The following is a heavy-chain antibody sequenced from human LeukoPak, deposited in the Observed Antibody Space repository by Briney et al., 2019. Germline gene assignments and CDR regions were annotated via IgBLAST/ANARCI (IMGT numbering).Heavy chain of an antibody. Sequence: PSETLSLTCTVSGYSISSGYYWGWIRQPPGKGLEWIGSIYHSGSTYYNPSLKSRVTISVDTSKNQFSLKLSSVTAADTAVYYCARDYSNYVNWFDPWGQGTLVTVSS. CDR3: ARDYSNYVNWFDP. V-gene: IGHV4-38-2*02. CDR2: IYHSGST. D-gene: IGHD4-11*01. J-gene: IGHJ5*02. CDR1: GYSISSGYY.